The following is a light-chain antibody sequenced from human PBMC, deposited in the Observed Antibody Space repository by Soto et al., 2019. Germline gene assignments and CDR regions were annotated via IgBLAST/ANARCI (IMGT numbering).Light chain of an antibody. CDR2: EVI. V-gene: IGLV2-8*01. CDR3: ASKAGSSRHVV. J-gene: IGLJ2*01. Sequence: QSALTQPPSASGSPGQSVTISCTGSRSDIGDSNYVSWYQQHPRKAPKLIISEVINRPSGVPDRFSASKSGNTASLTISGLQAEDEADYYCASKAGSSRHVVFGGGTKX. CDR1: RSDIGDSNY.